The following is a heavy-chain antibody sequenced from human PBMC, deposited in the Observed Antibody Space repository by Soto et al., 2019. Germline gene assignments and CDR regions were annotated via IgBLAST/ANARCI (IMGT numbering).Heavy chain of an antibody. V-gene: IGHV4-34*01. CDR2: INHSGST. D-gene: IGHD5-18*01. J-gene: IGHJ6*02. CDR3: ARWQGIQIWHQYYSYYGMDV. Sequence: SETLSLTCTVYVGSFSGYYWSWIRHPPGKGLEWIGKINHSGSTNYNPSLKSRVTISIDTSKNQFSLKTRSVTAADTAVYYCARWQGIQIWHQYYSYYGMDVWGQGTTVTVSS. CDR1: VGSFSGYY.